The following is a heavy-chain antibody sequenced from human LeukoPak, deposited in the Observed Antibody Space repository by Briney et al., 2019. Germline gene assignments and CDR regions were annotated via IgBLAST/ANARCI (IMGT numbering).Heavy chain of an antibody. Sequence: GGSLRLSCAASGFTFSSYGMSWVRQAPGKGLEWVANIKQDGNEKYYADSVKGRFTISRDNGKNSLDLQMNSLRADDTAFYYCARDTLGEGEDANYAVYYFDYWGQGTVVTVSS. CDR2: IKQDGNEK. J-gene: IGHJ4*02. CDR1: GFTFSSYG. V-gene: IGHV3-7*01. CDR3: ARDTLGEGEDANYAVYYFDY. D-gene: IGHD4/OR15-4a*01.